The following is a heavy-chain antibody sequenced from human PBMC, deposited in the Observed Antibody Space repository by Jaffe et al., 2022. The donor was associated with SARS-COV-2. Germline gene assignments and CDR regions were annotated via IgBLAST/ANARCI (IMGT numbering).Heavy chain of an antibody. CDR1: GFTFSSYG. CDR2: ISYDGSNK. V-gene: IGHV3-30*03. Sequence: QVQLVESGGGVVQPGRSLRLSCAASGFTFSSYGMHWVRQAPGKGLEWVAVISYDGSNKYYADSVKGRFTISRDNSKNTLYLQMNSLRAEDTAVYYCATGLSRSSGYFDYWGQGTLVTVSS. D-gene: IGHD1-26*01. J-gene: IGHJ4*02. CDR3: ATGLSRSSGYFDY.